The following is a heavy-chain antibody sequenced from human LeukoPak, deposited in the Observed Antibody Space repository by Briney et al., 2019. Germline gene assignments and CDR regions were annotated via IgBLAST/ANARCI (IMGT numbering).Heavy chain of an antibody. D-gene: IGHD3-22*01. CDR1: RGSIRTYY. Sequence: SETLSLTCTVSRGSIRTYYWSWIRQSPGKGLEWIGYIYDSGTTKYNPSLKSRVTISVDTSKNQFSLKLSSVTAADTAVYYCARGRSMIVVVAAPGYYFDYWGQGTLVTVSS. V-gene: IGHV4-59*08. J-gene: IGHJ4*02. CDR2: IYDSGTT. CDR3: ARGRSMIVVVAAPGYYFDY.